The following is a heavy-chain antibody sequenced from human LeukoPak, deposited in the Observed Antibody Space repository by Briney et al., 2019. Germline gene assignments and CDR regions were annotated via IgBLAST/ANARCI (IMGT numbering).Heavy chain of an antibody. V-gene: IGHV4-59*08. CDR1: GGSISSYY. D-gene: IGHD6-13*01. CDR3: ARIAAAAFDY. Sequence: SETLSLTRTVSGGSISSYYWSWIRQPPGKGLEWIGYIYYSGSTNYNPSLKSRVTISVDTSKNQFSLKLSSVTAADTAVYYCARIAAAAFDYWGQGTLVTVSS. CDR2: IYYSGST. J-gene: IGHJ4*02.